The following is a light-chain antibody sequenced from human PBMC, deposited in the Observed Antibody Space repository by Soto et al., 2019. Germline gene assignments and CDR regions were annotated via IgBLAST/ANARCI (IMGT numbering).Light chain of an antibody. V-gene: IGLV2-14*01. CDR2: DVS. Sequence: QSALTQPASVSGSPGQSITISCTVTSSDIGAYNYVSWYQQHPGKAPKLMIYDVSNRPSGVSNRFSGSKSGDTASLTISGLQAEDEADYYCSSYTTSSTLVFGGGTKLTVL. CDR3: SSYTTSSTLV. CDR1: SSDIGAYNY. J-gene: IGLJ2*01.